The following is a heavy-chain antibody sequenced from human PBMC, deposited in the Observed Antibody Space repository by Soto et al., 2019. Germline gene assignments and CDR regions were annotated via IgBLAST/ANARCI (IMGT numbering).Heavy chain of an antibody. J-gene: IGHJ6*02. V-gene: IGHV1-58*01. CDR1: GFTFTSSA. CDR2: IVVGSGNT. CDR3: AALSSSWTGTIYYYYGMDV. Sequence: SVKVSCKASGFTFTSSAVQWVRQARGQRLEWIGWIVVGSGNTNYAQKFQERVTITRDMSTSTAYMELSSLRSEDTAVYYCAALSSSWTGTIYYYYGMDVWGQGTTVTVSS. D-gene: IGHD6-13*01.